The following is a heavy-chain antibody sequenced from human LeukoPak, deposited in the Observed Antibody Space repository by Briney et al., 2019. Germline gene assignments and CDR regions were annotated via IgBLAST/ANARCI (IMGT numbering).Heavy chain of an antibody. CDR2: INKDGGEK. J-gene: IGHJ4*02. Sequence: GGSLRLSCAASGFTFSSYWMSWVRQAPGKGLEWVANINKDGGEKYYVDSVKGRFTISRDNAKNSLYLQMNSLKTEDTAVYYCSRASGDLSGHYYFDDWGQGALVTVSS. CDR1: GFTFSSYW. CDR3: SRASGDLSGHYYFDD. V-gene: IGHV3-7*03. D-gene: IGHD5-12*01.